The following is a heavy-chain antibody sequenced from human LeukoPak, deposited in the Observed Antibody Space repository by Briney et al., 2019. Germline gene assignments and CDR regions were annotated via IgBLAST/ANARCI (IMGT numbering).Heavy chain of an antibody. CDR1: GFTFSSYE. V-gene: IGHV3-48*03. J-gene: IGHJ6*03. CDR3: ASLSTLGFGGYYYYYYMDV. CDR2: ISSSGTII. Sequence: GGSLRLSCAASGFTFSSYEINWVRQAPGKGLEWVSYISSSGTIIHYADSVKGRFTISRDNAKNSLHLQMNSLRAEDTAVYYCASLSTLGFGGYYYYYYMDVWGKGTTVTISS. D-gene: IGHD3-16*01.